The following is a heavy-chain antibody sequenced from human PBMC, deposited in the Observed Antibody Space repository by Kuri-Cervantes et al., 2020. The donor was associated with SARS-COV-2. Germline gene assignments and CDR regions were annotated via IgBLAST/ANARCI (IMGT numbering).Heavy chain of an antibody. CDR2: IYHSGST. Sequence: GSLRLSCTVSGYSISSGYYWGWIRQPPGEGLEWIGSIYHSGSTYYNPSLKSRVTISVDTSKNQFSLKLSSVTAADTAVYYCARVGAVVPAATYYFDYWGQGTLVTVSS. CDR3: ARVGAVVPAATYYFDY. CDR1: GYSISSGYY. V-gene: IGHV4-38-2*02. D-gene: IGHD2-2*01. J-gene: IGHJ4*02.